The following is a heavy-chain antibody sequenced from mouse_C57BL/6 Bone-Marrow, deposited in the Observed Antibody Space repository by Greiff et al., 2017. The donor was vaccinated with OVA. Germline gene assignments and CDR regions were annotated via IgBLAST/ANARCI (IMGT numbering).Heavy chain of an antibody. CDR1: GYTFTDYA. CDR3: TSFITTVGAMDY. CDR2: IDPETGGT. D-gene: IGHD1-1*01. V-gene: IGHV1-15*01. Sequence: QVQLQQSGAELVRPGASVTLSCKASGYTFTDYAMPWVKQTPVHGLEWIGAIDPETGGTAYNQKFKGKAILTADKSSSTAYMELRSLTSEDSAVYYCTSFITTVGAMDYWGQGTSVTVSS. J-gene: IGHJ4*01.